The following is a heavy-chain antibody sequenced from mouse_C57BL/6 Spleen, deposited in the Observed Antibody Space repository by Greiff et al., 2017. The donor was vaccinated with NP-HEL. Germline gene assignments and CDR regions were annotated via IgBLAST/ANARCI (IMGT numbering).Heavy chain of an antibody. D-gene: IGHD2-4*01. CDR1: GYTFTSYW. J-gene: IGHJ3*01. CDR3: ADYDYDKGLAD. V-gene: IGHV1-52*01. CDR2: IDPSDSET. Sequence: QVQLQQPGAELVRPGSSVKLSCKASGYTFTSYWMHWVKQRPIQGLEWIGNIDPSDSETHYNQKFKDKATLTVDKSSSTAYMQLSSLTSEDSAVYYCADYDYDKGLADWGQGTLVTVSA.